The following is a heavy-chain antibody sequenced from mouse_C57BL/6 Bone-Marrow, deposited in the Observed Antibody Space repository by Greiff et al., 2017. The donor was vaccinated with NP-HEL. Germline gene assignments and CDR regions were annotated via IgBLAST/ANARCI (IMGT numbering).Heavy chain of an antibody. Sequence: EVQRVESGPGLVKPSQSLSLTCSVTGYSITSGYYWNWIRQFPGNKLEWMGYISYDGSNNYNPSLKNRISITRDTSKNQFFLKLNSVTTEDTATYYCARVGLLRYAMDYWGQGTSVTVSS. CDR2: ISYDGSN. J-gene: IGHJ4*01. CDR1: GYSITSGYY. D-gene: IGHD2-3*01. CDR3: ARVGLLRYAMDY. V-gene: IGHV3-6*01.